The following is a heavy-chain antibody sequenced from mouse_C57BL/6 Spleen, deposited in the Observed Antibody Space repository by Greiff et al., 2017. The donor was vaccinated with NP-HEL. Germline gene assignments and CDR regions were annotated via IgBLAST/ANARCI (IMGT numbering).Heavy chain of an antibody. D-gene: IGHD2-5*01. CDR2: ISSGSSTI. CDR3: ARSKRESYYAMDY. V-gene: IGHV5-17*01. Sequence: EVKLVESGGGLVKPGGSLKLSCAASGFTFSDYGMHWVRQAPEKGLEWVAYISSGSSTIYSADTVKGRFTISRDNAKNTLFLQMTSLRSEDTAMYYCARSKRESYYAMDYWGQGTSVTVSS. J-gene: IGHJ4*01. CDR1: GFTFSDYG.